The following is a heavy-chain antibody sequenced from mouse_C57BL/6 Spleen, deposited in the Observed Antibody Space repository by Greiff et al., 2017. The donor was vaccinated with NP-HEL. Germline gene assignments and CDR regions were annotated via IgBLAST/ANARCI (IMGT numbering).Heavy chain of an antibody. CDR3: ARSPGGSYWFAY. J-gene: IGHJ3*01. CDR1: GYTFTSYW. D-gene: IGHD1-1*02. CDR2: IYPAGGCT. Sequence: QVQLQQPGAELVKPGASVKMSCKASGYTFTSYWIPWVKQRPGQGLEWIGDIYPAGGCTNYNEKFKGKATLTVDTSSSTAYMQLSSLTSEDSAVYYCARSPGGSYWFAYWGQGTLVTVSA. V-gene: IGHV1-55*01.